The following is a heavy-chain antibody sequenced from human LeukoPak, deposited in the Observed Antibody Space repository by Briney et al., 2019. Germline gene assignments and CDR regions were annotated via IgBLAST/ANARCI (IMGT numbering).Heavy chain of an antibody. D-gene: IGHD3-3*01. CDR2: ISWNSGST. CDR3: AKDQATFGIYDYGMDV. Sequence: GGSLRLSCAASGFTFDDYAMYWVRQSPGKGLEWVSGISWNSGSTGYADSVRGRFTISRDNAKKSLYLQMNSLRDEDTALYYCAKDQATFGIYDYGMDVWGQGTKVTVSS. J-gene: IGHJ6*02. CDR1: GFTFDDYA. V-gene: IGHV3-9*01.